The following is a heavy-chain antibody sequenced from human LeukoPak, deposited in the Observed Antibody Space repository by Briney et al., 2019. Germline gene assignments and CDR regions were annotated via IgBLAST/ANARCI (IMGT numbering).Heavy chain of an antibody. J-gene: IGHJ1*01. CDR1: GYTFTSYA. Sequence: ASVKLSCKASGYTFTSYAMHWVRQAPGQRLEWMGWINAGNGNTKYPQKVQGRVTITRDTSASTAYMELSSLRSEDTAVYYCARGPEYFQHWGQGTLVTVSS. CDR2: INAGNGNT. CDR3: ARGPEYFQH. V-gene: IGHV1-3*01.